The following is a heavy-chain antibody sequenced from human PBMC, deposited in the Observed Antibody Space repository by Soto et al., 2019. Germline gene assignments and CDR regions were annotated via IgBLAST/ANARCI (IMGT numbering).Heavy chain of an antibody. Sequence: SETLSLTCTVSGGSVSSGSYYWSWIRQPPGKGLEWIGYIYYSGSTNYNPSLKSRVTISVDTSKNTAYMELRSLLSEDTAVYYCARGHEFGGNSDAYDIWGQGTVVTVSS. CDR3: ARGHEFGGNSDAYDI. J-gene: IGHJ3*02. CDR1: GGSVSSGSYY. V-gene: IGHV4-61*01. CDR2: IYYSGST. D-gene: IGHD2-21*01.